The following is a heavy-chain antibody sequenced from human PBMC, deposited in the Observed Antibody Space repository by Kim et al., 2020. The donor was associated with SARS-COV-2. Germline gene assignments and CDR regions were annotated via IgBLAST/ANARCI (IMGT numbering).Heavy chain of an antibody. Sequence: ASVKVSCKASGYTFTSYAMHWVRQAPGQRLEWMGWINGGSGNTKYSQRFQGRVTISRDTSASTAYMDLSSLRSEDTAVYYCARDLRGHSDFDYYYYGMDVWGQGTTVTVSS. CDR3: ARDLRGHSDFDYYYYGMDV. V-gene: IGHV1-3*01. CDR2: INGGSGNT. J-gene: IGHJ6*02. CDR1: GYTFTSYA. D-gene: IGHD5-12*01.